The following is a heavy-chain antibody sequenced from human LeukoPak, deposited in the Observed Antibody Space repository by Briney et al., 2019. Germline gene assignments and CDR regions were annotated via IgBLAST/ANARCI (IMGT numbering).Heavy chain of an antibody. CDR2: IYSGGST. J-gene: IGHJ6*02. CDR3: ARDPLLITFGGVIQAYGMDV. CDR1: GFTVSSNY. D-gene: IGHD3-16*01. V-gene: IGHV3-53*01. Sequence: PGGSLRLSCAASGFTVSSNYMSWVRQAPGKGLEWVSVIYSGGSTYYADSVKGRFTISRDNSKNTLYLQMNSLRAEDTAVYYCARDPLLITFGGVIQAYGMDVWGQGTTVTVSS.